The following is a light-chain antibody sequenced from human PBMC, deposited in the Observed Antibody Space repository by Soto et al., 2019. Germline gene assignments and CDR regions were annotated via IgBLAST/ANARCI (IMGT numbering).Light chain of an antibody. CDR2: GAS. J-gene: IGKJ5*01. Sequence: EILMTQSPGTLSLSAWERATLTCRASQSVSNSYLAWYQQKPGQAPRLLISGASSRATGIPDRFSGSGSGTDFTLTISRLEPEDFALYYCQQYGSSPITFGQGTRLEIK. V-gene: IGKV3-20*01. CDR3: QQYGSSPIT. CDR1: QSVSNSY.